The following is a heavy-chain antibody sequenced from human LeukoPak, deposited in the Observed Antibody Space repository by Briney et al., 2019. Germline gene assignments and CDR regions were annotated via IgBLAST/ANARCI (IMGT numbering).Heavy chain of an antibody. CDR3: AKSGYGACTSTSCYDAFDI. J-gene: IGHJ3*02. Sequence: AGGALRLSCAASGFTFSTYAMTWVRQAPGKVLELVSTIRGRDGTTYYADSVEGRFTIPRDNSKNTLYLQMNRLRAEDTAVYYCAKSGYGACTSTSCYDAFDIWGQGTMVTVSS. CDR2: IRGRDGTT. V-gene: IGHV3-23*01. D-gene: IGHD2-2*01. CDR1: GFTFSTYA.